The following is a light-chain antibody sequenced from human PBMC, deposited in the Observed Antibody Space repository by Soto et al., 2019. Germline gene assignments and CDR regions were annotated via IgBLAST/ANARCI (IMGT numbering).Light chain of an antibody. Sequence: QSVLTQPASVSGSPGQSITISCTGTSSDVGGYNYVSWYQQHPGKAPKLMIYDVSNRPSGVSNRFSGSKSGNTASLTISGLQAEDEADYYCSSDTSRSVFGTGTKVTVL. CDR2: DVS. CDR3: SSDTSRSV. V-gene: IGLV2-14*01. J-gene: IGLJ1*01. CDR1: SSDVGGYNY.